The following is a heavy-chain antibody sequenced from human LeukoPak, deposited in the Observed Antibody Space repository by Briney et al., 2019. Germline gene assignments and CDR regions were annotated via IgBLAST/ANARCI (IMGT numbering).Heavy chain of an antibody. V-gene: IGHV3-23*01. J-gene: IGHJ5*02. CDR3: AKTNVESYYGSGLPFDP. CDR1: GFTFSSYA. Sequence: PGGSLRLSCAASGFTFSSYAMSWVRQAPGKGLEWVSAISGSGGSTYYADSVKGRFTISRDNSKNTLYLQMNSLRAEDTAVYYCAKTNVESYYGSGLPFDPWGQGTLVTVFS. CDR2: ISGSGGST. D-gene: IGHD3-10*01.